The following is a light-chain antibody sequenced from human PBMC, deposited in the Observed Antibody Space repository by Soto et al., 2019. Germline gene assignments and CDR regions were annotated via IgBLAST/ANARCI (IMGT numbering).Light chain of an antibody. Sequence: DIQMPQSPSTLSASVEDRVTITCRASQSISSWLAWYQQKPGKAPKLLIYDASSLESGVPSRFSGSGSGTEFTLTISSLQPEDFATYYCQQYNSYWTVGQGTKVDIK. J-gene: IGKJ1*01. CDR1: QSISSW. CDR3: QQYNSYWT. V-gene: IGKV1-5*01. CDR2: DAS.